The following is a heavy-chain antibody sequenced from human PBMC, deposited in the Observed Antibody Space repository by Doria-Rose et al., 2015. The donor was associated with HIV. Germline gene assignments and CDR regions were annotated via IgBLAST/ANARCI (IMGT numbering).Heavy chain of an antibody. D-gene: IGHD3-10*01. J-gene: IGHJ1*01. CDR2: INPSGGAL. CDR1: GYTFSRHF. CDR3: ARVPSGAGDF. Sequence: ASVKISCKASGYTFSRHFIHWVRQAPGQGLQWMGIINPSGGALTSTQKFQRRLTITSDTSTSTVYMELSGLTSNDTAVYFCARVPSGAGDFWGQGTLVIVSS. V-gene: IGHV1-46*01.